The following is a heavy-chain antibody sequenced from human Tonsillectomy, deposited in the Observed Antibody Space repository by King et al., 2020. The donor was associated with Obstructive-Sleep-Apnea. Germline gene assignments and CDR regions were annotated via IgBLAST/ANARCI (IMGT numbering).Heavy chain of an antibody. CDR1: GFTFSSYS. J-gene: IGHJ4*02. CDR2: ISSSSTI. Sequence: VQLVESGGGLVQPGGSLRLSCAASGFTFSSYSMNWVRQAPGKGLEWVSYISSSSTIYYADSVKGRFTISRDNAKNSLYLQMNSLRAEDTAVYYCAREEQQLVLTPPDYWGQGTLVTVSS. CDR3: AREEQQLVLTPPDY. V-gene: IGHV3-48*04. D-gene: IGHD6-13*01.